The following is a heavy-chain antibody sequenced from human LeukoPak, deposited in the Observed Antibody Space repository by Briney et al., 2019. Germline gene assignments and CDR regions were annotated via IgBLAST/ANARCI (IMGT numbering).Heavy chain of an antibody. CDR3: ARDRLGAEYDY. D-gene: IGHD3-16*01. J-gene: IGHJ4*02. Sequence: PSETLSLTCTVSGGSISSGSYYWSWIRQPAGKGLEWIGRIYTSGSTNYNPSLKSRVTISVDTSKNQFSLKLSSVTAADTAVYYCARDRLGAEYDYWGQGTLVTVSS. CDR1: GGSISSGSYY. V-gene: IGHV4-61*02. CDR2: IYTSGST.